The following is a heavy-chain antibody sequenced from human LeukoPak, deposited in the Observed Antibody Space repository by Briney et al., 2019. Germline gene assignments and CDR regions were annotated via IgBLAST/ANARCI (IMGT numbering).Heavy chain of an antibody. CDR1: GGSINSGGFY. V-gene: IGHV4-31*03. CDR2: IYLSGNT. D-gene: IGHD2-21*02. J-gene: IGHJ4*02. CDR3: GIIASRARNGHTTAL. Sequence: SETLSLTCTFSGGSINSGGFYWSWIRQHPGRGLEWIGYIYLSGNTYYNPSLERRVTISMDTSKNQFSLNLTSLTAADTALYYCGIIASRARNGHTTALWGQGTLVTVSS.